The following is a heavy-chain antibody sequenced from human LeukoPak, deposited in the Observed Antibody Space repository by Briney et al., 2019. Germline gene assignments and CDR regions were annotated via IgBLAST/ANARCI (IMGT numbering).Heavy chain of an antibody. CDR2: IYYSGST. V-gene: IGHV4-39*01. D-gene: IGHD6-13*01. CDR1: GGSISSSSYY. CDR3: AILSSSWSDFDY. J-gene: IGHJ4*02. Sequence: SETLSLTCTVSGGSISSSSYYWGWIRQPPGKGLEWIGSIYYSGSTYYNPSLKSRVTISVDTSKNQFSLKLSSVTAADTAVYYCAILSSSWSDFDYWGQGTLVTVSS.